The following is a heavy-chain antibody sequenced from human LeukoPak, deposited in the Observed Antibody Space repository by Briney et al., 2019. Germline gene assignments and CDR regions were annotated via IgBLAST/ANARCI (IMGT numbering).Heavy chain of an antibody. D-gene: IGHD5-12*01. Sequence: ASVKVSCKASGYSFTGHYMHWVRQAPGQGLEWMGWINPKSGGTNYAQKFQGRVTMTRDTSISTAYMDMSSLRSEDTAVYYCARAGYSGNEAEWGEGTLVTVSS. CDR2: INPKSGGT. CDR3: ARAGYSGNEAE. CDR1: GYSFTGHY. V-gene: IGHV1-2*02. J-gene: IGHJ4*02.